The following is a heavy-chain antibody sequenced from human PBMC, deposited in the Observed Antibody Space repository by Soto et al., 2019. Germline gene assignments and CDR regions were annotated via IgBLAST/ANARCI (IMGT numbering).Heavy chain of an antibody. CDR3: ARSPYSSSWYTPFDY. D-gene: IGHD6-13*01. Sequence: SEPLSLTCTVSGGSISSYYWSWIRQPPGKGLEWIGYIYYSGSTNYNPSLKSRVTISVDTSKNQFSLKLSSVTAADTAVYYCARSPYSSSWYTPFDYWGQGTLVTVSS. CDR2: IYYSGST. CDR1: GGSISSYY. J-gene: IGHJ4*02. V-gene: IGHV4-59*01.